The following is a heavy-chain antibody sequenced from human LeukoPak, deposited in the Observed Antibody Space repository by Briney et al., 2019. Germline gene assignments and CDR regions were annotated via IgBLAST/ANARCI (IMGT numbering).Heavy chain of an antibody. Sequence: SETLSLTCSVSGGSIHAYYWAWLRQPPGKGLEWLGYTFFSGGTNYNASLKTRLTMSVDTSKNVCSLTLTSVTAADTAVYFCARIRDIGSNYGGPDAFDIWGQGTAVTVSS. D-gene: IGHD1-26*01. CDR2: TFFSGGT. CDR1: GGSIHAYY. CDR3: ARIRDIGSNYGGPDAFDI. V-gene: IGHV4-59*08. J-gene: IGHJ3*02.